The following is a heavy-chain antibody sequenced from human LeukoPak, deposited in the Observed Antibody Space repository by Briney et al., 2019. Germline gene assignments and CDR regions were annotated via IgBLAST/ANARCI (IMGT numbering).Heavy chain of an antibody. Sequence: PSETLSLTCTVSGGSISSYYWSWIRQPPGKGLEWIGYIYTSGSTNYNPSLKSRVTISVDTSKNQFSLKLSSVTAADTAVYYCARGGEGSAFDIWAKGQWSPSLQ. CDR3: ARGGEGSAFDI. D-gene: IGHD3-16*01. CDR1: GGSISSYY. CDR2: IYTSGST. J-gene: IGHJ3*02. V-gene: IGHV4-4*09.